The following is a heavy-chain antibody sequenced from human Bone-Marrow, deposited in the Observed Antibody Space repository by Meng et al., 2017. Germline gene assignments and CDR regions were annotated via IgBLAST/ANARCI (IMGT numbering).Heavy chain of an antibody. V-gene: IGHV4-31*03. CDR2: IYHSGST. CDR1: GGSISSGGYY. Sequence: QAQLQESGPGLGKPSQTLSLTCTVPGGSISSGGYYWSWIRQHPGKGLEWIGYIYHSGSTYYNPSLKSRVTISVDTSKNQFSLKLSSVTAADTAVYYCARDRNDYGSHYFDYWGQGTLVTVSS. CDR3: ARDRNDYGSHYFDY. D-gene: IGHD4-17*01. J-gene: IGHJ4*02.